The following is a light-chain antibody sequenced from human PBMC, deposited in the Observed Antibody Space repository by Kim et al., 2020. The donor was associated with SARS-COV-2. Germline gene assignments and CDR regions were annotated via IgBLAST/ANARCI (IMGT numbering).Light chain of an antibody. J-gene: IGLJ3*02. CDR2: LNSDGSH. Sequence: QLVLTQSPSASASLGASVKLTCTLSSGHNSYAIAWHQQQPEKGPRYLMKLNSDGSHSKGDGIPDRFSGSSSGAERYLTISSLQSEDEADYYCQTWGTGIHVFGGGTKLTVL. V-gene: IGLV4-69*01. CDR1: SGHNSYA. CDR3: QTWGTGIHV.